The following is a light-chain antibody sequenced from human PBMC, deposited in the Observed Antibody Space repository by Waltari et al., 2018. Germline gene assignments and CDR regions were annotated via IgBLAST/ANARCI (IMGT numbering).Light chain of an antibody. CDR3: AAWDDSLNGVV. CDR2: SNK. V-gene: IGLV1-44*01. Sequence: QSVLTQPPSASGTPGQRVTISCSGSSSNIGSNTVNWYQQLPGTAPQLLIYSNKRRPSGVPVRFAGSKSGTSASLAISGLQSEDEADYYCAAWDDSLNGVVFGGGTKLTVL. J-gene: IGLJ2*01. CDR1: SSNIGSNT.